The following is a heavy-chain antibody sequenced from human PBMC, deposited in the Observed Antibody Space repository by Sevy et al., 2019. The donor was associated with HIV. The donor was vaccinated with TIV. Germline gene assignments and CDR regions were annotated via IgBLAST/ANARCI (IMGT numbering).Heavy chain of an antibody. CDR2: ISGSGGST. J-gene: IGHJ6*02. D-gene: IGHD5-18*01. CDR1: GFTFSSYA. V-gene: IGHV3-23*01. CDR3: ARALIQLWFYGMDV. Sequence: GGSLRLSCAASGFTFSSYAMSWVRQAPGKGLEWVSAISGSGGSTYYADSVKGRFTISRDNSKNTLYLQMNSLRAEDTAVYYCARALIQLWFYGMDVWGQGTTVTVSS.